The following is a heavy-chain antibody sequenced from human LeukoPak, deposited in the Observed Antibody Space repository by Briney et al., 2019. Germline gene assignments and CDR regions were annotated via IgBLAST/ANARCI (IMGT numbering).Heavy chain of an antibody. D-gene: IGHD4-17*01. CDR3: ARGLTTVTRGWFDP. CDR1: GGSISSYY. J-gene: IGHJ5*02. CDR2: IYYSGST. V-gene: IGHV4-59*12. Sequence: SETLSLTCTVSGGSISSYYWSWIRQPPGKGLEWIGYIYYSGSTNYNPSLKSRVTISVDTSKNQFSLKLSSVTAADTAVYYCARGLTTVTRGWFDPWGQGTLVTVSS.